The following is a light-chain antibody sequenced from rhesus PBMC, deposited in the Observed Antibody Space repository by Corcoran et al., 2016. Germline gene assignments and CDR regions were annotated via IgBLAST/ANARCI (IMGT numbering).Light chain of an antibody. V-gene: IGKV1-43*01. CDR1: QGISTS. CDR3: LQYNTKPLT. CDR2: AAS. Sequence: DIQMTQSPSSLSASVGDRVTITCRASQGISTSLNWYQQTPGKVPKRLIYAASSLEIGVPSRFSGSGSGTDLTLTISNLQPEDFATYYCLQYNTKPLTFGPGTKVHIK. J-gene: IGKJ3*01.